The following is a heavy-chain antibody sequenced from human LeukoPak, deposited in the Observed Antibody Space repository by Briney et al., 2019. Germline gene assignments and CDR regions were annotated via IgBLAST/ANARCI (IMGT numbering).Heavy chain of an antibody. D-gene: IGHD5-18*01. Sequence: ASVKVSCKASGYTFTSYGISWVRQAPGQGLEWMGWISAYNGNTNYAQKLQGRVTMTTDTSTSTAYMELSSLRSEDTAVYYCARDRVDTAMVPYYYYGMDVWGQGTTVTVSS. J-gene: IGHJ6*02. CDR3: ARDRVDTAMVPYYYYGMDV. CDR1: GYTFTSYG. V-gene: IGHV1-18*01. CDR2: ISAYNGNT.